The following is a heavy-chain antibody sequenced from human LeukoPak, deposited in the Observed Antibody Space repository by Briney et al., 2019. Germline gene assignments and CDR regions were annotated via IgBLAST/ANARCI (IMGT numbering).Heavy chain of an antibody. J-gene: IGHJ4*02. CDR2: ISAYNGHT. CDR3: ARGFPPRRNYDSSGYYSYYFDY. V-gene: IGHV1-18*01. CDR1: GYTFTSYG. Sequence: ASVKVSCKASGYTFTSYGLTWVRQAPGRGLEWMGWISAYNGHTKYPQKLQGRVTMTTDTSTSTACMELRSLRSDDTAVYYCARGFPPRRNYDSSGYYSYYFDYWGQGTLVTVSS. D-gene: IGHD3-22*01.